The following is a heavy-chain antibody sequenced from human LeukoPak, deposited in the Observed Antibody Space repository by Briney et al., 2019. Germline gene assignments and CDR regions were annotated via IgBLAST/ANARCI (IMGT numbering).Heavy chain of an antibody. CDR2: INRDNCDT. CDR1: VFTFSGYW. CDR3: ARSANYFDTSGQDY. Sequence: QPGGPLRLSCAASVFTFSGYWMHWVPQAPGKALVWVSRINRDNCDTIYADSVKARFTIPREKAKSTLYLQMNSLRVEDTAVYYCARSANYFDTSGQDYWGQGTLVTVSS. J-gene: IGHJ4*02. V-gene: IGHV3-74*01. D-gene: IGHD3-22*01.